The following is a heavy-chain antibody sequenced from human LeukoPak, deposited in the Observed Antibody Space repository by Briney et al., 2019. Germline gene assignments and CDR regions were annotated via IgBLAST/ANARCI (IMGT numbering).Heavy chain of an antibody. CDR1: GSTFSSYA. V-gene: IGHV1-69*06. CDR3: ARVLAAAGPKYYYYYYMDV. CDR2: IIPIFGTA. Sequence: SVKVSCKASGSTFSSYAISWVRQAPGQGLEWMGGIIPIFGTANYAQKFQGRVTITADKSTSTAYMELSSLRSEDTAVYYCARVLAAAGPKYYYYYYMDVWGKGTTVTVSS. J-gene: IGHJ6*03. D-gene: IGHD6-13*01.